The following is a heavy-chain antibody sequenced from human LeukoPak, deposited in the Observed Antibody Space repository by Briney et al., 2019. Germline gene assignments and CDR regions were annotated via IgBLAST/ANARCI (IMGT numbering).Heavy chain of an antibody. CDR1: GFTFSSYG. V-gene: IGHV3-30*18. CDR3: AKGGGKQWLKYYFDY. Sequence: PGRSLRLSCAASGFTFSSYGMHWVRQAPGKGLEWVAVISYDGSNKYYADSVKGRFTISRDNSKSTLYPQMNSLRAEDTAVYYCAKGGGKQWLKYYFDYWGQGTLVTVSS. J-gene: IGHJ4*02. CDR2: ISYDGSNK. D-gene: IGHD6-19*01.